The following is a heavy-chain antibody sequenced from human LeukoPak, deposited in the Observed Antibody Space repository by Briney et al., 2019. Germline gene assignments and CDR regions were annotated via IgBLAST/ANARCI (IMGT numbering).Heavy chain of an antibody. CDR2: IYYSGTT. CDR3: ARVKTYGGKGFDY. Sequence: PSETLSLTCAVYGGSFSGYYWSWIRQPPGKGLEWIGSIYYSGTTYYNPSLKSRVTISVDTSKNQFSLKLSSVTAADTAVHYCARVKTYGGKGFDYWGQGTLVTVSS. D-gene: IGHD4-23*01. J-gene: IGHJ4*02. CDR1: GGSFSGYY. V-gene: IGHV4-34*01.